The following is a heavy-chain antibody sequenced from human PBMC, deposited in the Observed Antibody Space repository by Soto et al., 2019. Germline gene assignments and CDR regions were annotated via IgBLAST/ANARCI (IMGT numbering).Heavy chain of an antibody. Sequence: GGSLRLSCAASVFTFSSYAMYWVRQAPGKGLEWVARISFDAMNTHYADSVKGRFTISRDNTKNTLYLQMNSLRTEDTAVYYCARDGYNLGAFDIWGQGTLVTVSS. CDR3: ARDGYNLGAFDI. D-gene: IGHD5-12*01. J-gene: IGHJ3*02. CDR2: ISFDAMNT. CDR1: VFTFSSYA. V-gene: IGHV3-30*04.